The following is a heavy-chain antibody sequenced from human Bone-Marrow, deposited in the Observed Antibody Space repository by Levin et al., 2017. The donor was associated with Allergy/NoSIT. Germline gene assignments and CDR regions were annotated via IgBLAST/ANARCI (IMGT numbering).Heavy chain of an antibody. J-gene: IGHJ3*02. Sequence: GESLKISCKGSGYSFTNYWIAWVRPMPGKGLEWMGVIYPADSESKYSPSFQGQITISVDKSISTAHLQWSSLKASDTAMYYCAKTAPYDISTGYYGGEAFDIWGQGTMVTVSS. CDR1: GYSFTNYW. CDR2: IYPADSES. V-gene: IGHV5-51*01. D-gene: IGHD3-9*01. CDR3: AKTAPYDISTGYYGGEAFDI.